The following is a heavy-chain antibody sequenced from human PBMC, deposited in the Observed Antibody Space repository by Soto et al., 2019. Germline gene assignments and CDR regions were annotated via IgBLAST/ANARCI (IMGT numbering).Heavy chain of an antibody. Sequence: QVQVVQSGAEVKKPGASVKFSCKASGCTFTSYAMHWVRQAPGQRLEWMGWINPGNGNTKNSQKFQGRVTITRDTFASTAYMELSSLRSEDTAVYYCARGASSVTTFYFDLWGRGTLVTVSS. CDR1: GCTFTSYA. J-gene: IGHJ2*01. CDR2: INPGNGNT. D-gene: IGHD4-17*01. V-gene: IGHV1-3*01. CDR3: ARGASSVTTFYFDL.